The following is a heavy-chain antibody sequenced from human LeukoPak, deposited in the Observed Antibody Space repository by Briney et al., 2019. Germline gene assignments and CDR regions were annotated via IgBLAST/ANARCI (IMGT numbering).Heavy chain of an antibody. D-gene: IGHD3-22*01. CDR1: GFTFSSYS. CDR3: AREYYYDSSGPNAFDI. CDR2: ISSSSSTI. J-gene: IGHJ3*02. Sequence: QAGGSLRLSCAASGFTFSSYSMNWVRQAPGKGLEWVSYISSSSSTIYYADSVKGRFTISRDNAKNSLYLQMNSLRAEDTAVYYCAREYYYDSSGPNAFDIWGQGTMVTVSS. V-gene: IGHV3-48*04.